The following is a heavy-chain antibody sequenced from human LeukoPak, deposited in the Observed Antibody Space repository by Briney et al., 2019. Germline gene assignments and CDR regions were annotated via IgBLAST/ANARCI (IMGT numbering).Heavy chain of an antibody. CDR3: ARDRRRYYYDSSGSLDAFDI. V-gene: IGHV4-59*01. J-gene: IGHJ3*02. Sequence: SETLSLTCTVSGGSISSYYWSWIRQPPGKGLEWIGYIYYSGSTNYNPSLKSRVTISVDTSKNQFSLKLSSVTAADTAVYYRARDRRRYYYDSSGSLDAFDIWGQGTMVTVSS. CDR2: IYYSGST. D-gene: IGHD3-22*01. CDR1: GGSISSYY.